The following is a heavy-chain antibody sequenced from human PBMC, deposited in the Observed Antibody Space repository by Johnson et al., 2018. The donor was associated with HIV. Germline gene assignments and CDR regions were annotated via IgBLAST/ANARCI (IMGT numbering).Heavy chain of an antibody. V-gene: IGHV3-53*01. J-gene: IGHJ3*02. CDR3: ARENRIAVAGTGNFGAFDI. Sequence: VQLVESGGGLIQPGGSLRLSCAASGFIVSSNYMSWVRQAPGKGLEWVSVIYSGGSTYYADSVKGRFTISRDNSKNTLYLQMNSLRAEDTAVYYCARENRIAVAGTGNFGAFDIWGQGTMVTVFS. CDR2: IYSGGST. D-gene: IGHD6-19*01. CDR1: GFIVSSNY.